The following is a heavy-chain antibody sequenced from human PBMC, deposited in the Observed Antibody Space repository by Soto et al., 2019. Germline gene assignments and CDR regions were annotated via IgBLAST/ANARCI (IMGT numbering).Heavy chain of an antibody. CDR3: ARDADSSGLHY. Sequence: GGSLRLSCAASGFTVSVMFMNWVLQAPWKGLEWVSVIYPAGPTYYADSVKGRFTISRDNSKNTLFLQLNNLRAEDTAVYYCARDADSSGLHYWGQGILVTVSS. V-gene: IGHV3-53*01. CDR2: IYPAGPT. D-gene: IGHD6-19*01. CDR1: GFTVSVMF. J-gene: IGHJ4*02.